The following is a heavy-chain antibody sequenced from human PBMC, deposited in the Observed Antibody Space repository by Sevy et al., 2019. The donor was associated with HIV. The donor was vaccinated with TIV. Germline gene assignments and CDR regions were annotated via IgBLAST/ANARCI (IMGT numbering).Heavy chain of an antibody. V-gene: IGHV3-49*03. D-gene: IGHD3-10*01. J-gene: IGHJ6*02. CDR2: XRXXXYGGTT. CDR1: XXXXGDYA. Sequence: GGSLXLXCTAXXXXXGDYAMXWXXXAXXXXLEXXXXXRXXXYGGTTEYAASVKGRFTISRDDSKSIAYLQMNSLKTXDTAVYYCTRDWLRGXXXPXXXXXXGQGTTVTVSS. CDR3: TRDWLRGXXXPXXXXX.